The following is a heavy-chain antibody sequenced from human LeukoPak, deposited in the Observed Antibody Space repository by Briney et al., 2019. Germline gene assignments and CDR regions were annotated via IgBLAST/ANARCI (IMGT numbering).Heavy chain of an antibody. J-gene: IGHJ4*02. CDR3: ARDLGKWAVAGTFAN. Sequence: PGRSLRPSWAASAFTFSSYAIHCVRQAPGKWLGWVAAISYDGNNKYYADSVKGRFAISRDNSGNTLYLQMNSLRAEDTAVYYCARDLGKWAVAGTFANWGQGTLVTVSS. V-gene: IGHV3-30*09. D-gene: IGHD6-19*01. CDR1: AFTFSSYA. CDR2: ISYDGNNK.